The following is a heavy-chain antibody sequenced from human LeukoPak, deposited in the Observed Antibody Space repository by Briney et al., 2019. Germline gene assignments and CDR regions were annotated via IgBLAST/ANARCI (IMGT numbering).Heavy chain of an antibody. V-gene: IGHV3-53*01. CDR1: GFTVSSNY. CDR2: IYSGGST. J-gene: IGHJ4*02. D-gene: IGHD3-22*01. CDR3: AKSVTMLVVVSRIDY. Sequence: GGSLRLSCAASGFTVSSNYMSWVRQAPGKGLEWVSVIYSGGSTYYADSVKGRFTISRDNSKNTLYLQMNSLRAEDTAVYYCAKSVTMLVVVSRIDYWGQGTLVTVSS.